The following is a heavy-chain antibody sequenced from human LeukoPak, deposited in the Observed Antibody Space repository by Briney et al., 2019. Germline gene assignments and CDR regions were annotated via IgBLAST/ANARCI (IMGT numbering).Heavy chain of an antibody. J-gene: IGHJ4*02. D-gene: IGHD5-24*01. CDR1: GFTFSSYW. CDR3: AKDDAWLQYGD. CDR2: IKQDGSEK. V-gene: IGHV3-7*01. Sequence: LPGGSLRLPCAASGFTFSSYWMSWVRQAPGKGLEWVANIKQDGSEKYYVDSVKGRFTISRDNAKNSLYLQMNSLRAEDTAVYYCAKDDAWLQYGDWGRGTLVTVSS.